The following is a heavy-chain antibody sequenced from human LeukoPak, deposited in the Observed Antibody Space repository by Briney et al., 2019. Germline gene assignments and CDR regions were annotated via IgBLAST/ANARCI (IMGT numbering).Heavy chain of an antibody. V-gene: IGHV4-34*01. CDR3: ARAGITGTTRSQRYYYYGMDV. Sequence: SETLSLTCAVYGGSFSEYYWSWIRQPPGKGLEWIGEINHSGSTNYNPSLKSRVTISVDTSKNQFSLKLTSVTAADTAVYYCARAGITGTTRSQRYYYYGMDVWGQGTTVIGSS. D-gene: IGHD1-7*01. J-gene: IGHJ6*02. CDR2: INHSGST. CDR1: GGSFSEYY.